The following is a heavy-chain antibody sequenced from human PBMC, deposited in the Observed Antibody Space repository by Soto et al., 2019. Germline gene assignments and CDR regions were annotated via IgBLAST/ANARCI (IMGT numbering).Heavy chain of an antibody. V-gene: IGHV3-21*04. CDR2: IPREGAI. Sequence: WRSLRRSCEASGCSFSDYEMNLVRQFPGEGLEGVAFIPREGAILFYAESVEGRFAVSRDNDKNSLFLQLDRLTGADTAVYFCASDTLPAELDYWGQGSLVIVCS. J-gene: IGHJ4*02. D-gene: IGHD1-1*01. CDR3: ASDTLPAELDY. CDR1: GCSFSDYE.